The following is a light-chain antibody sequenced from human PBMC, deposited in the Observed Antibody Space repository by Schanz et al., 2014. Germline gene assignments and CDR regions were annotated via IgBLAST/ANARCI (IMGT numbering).Light chain of an antibody. CDR1: TSNIGSNF. Sequence: QSVLTQPPSVSAAPGQKVTISCSGNTSNIGSNFVSWYQHLPGTAPKLLILANNERPSGIPDRFSGSKSGTSASLAISGLRSEDEADYYCATWDDSLSVLWVFGGGTKLTVL. CDR2: ANN. J-gene: IGLJ3*02. V-gene: IGLV1-51*01. CDR3: ATWDDSLSVLWV.